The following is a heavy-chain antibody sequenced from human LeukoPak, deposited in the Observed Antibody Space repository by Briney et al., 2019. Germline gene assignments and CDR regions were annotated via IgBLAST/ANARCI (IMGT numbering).Heavy chain of an antibody. CDR1: GYTFTGYY. Sequence: ASVKVSCKASGYTFTGYYIHWVRQAPGQGLEWMGWINPNSGGTNYAQKFQDRVTMTRDTSINTAYMELGRLRSDDTAVYYCAREILRRGWFDTWGQGTLITVSS. CDR3: AREILRRGWFDT. V-gene: IGHV1-2*02. D-gene: IGHD3-16*01. J-gene: IGHJ5*02. CDR2: INPNSGGT.